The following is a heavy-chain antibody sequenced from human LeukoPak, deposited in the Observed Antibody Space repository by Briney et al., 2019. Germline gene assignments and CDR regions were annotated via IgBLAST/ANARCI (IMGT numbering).Heavy chain of an antibody. CDR2: IGTAGDT. CDR1: GLTFSRSD. CDR3: SREPAVPGFWYFDL. Sequence: TGGSLSSSGPAPGLTFSRSDLHWSRKVKGKGLGWVSGIGTAGDTYYPDSVKGRFTISRENGKNSLYLQMNSLRAEDTAVYYCSREPAVPGFWYFDLWGRGTLVTVSS. V-gene: IGHV3-13*01. J-gene: IGHJ2*01. D-gene: IGHD6-13*01.